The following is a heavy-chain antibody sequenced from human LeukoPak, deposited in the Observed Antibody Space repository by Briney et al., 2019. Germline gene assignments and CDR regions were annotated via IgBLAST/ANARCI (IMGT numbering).Heavy chain of an antibody. V-gene: IGHV4-34*01. CDR1: RGSFSGYY. D-gene: IGHD2-21*02. CDR3: ARGGLRLKNWFDP. CDR2: INHSGST. Sequence: SETLSLTCAVYRGSFSGYYWSWIRQPPGKGLEWIGEINHSGSTNYHPSLKSRVTISVDTSKNQFSLKLSSVTAADTAVYYCARGGLRLKNWFDPWGQGTLVTVSS. J-gene: IGHJ5*02.